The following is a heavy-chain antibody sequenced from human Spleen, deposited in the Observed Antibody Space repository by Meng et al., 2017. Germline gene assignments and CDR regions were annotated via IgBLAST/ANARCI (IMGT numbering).Heavy chain of an antibody. CDR2: ISQGSGRT. CDR3: VRNEGYSFGA. CDR1: GGSFSDYY. V-gene: IGHV4-34*01. D-gene: IGHD2-21*01. J-gene: IGHJ5*02. Sequence: QVHRQQWGAGLLKPSETLSLTCVVSGGSFSDYYWSWIRQPPGKGLEWIGEISQGSGRTNYNPSLKSRVTISLDKSKNQFSLNVNSVTAADTAVYYCVRNEGYSFGAWGQGTLVTVSS.